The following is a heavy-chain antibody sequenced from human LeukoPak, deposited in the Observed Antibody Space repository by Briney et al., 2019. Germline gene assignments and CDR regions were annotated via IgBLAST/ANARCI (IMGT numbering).Heavy chain of an antibody. CDR2: ISYSGTT. CDR1: GGSFSGYY. CDR3: ARDFSSSSTVYYYYYMDV. Sequence: SETLSLTCAVYGGSFSGYYWSWIRQPPGKGQEWIGTISYSGTTYYSPSLKSRVTISLDTSKNQFSLKLSSVTAADTAIYYCARDFSSSSTVYYYYYMDVWGKGTTVTVSS. J-gene: IGHJ6*03. V-gene: IGHV4-34*01. D-gene: IGHD6-6*01.